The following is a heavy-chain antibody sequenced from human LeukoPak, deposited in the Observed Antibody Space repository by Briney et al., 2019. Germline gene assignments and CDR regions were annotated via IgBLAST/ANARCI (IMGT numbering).Heavy chain of an antibody. V-gene: IGHV7-4-1*02. J-gene: IGHJ2*01. Sequence: ASVKVSYKASGYTFTSYAMNWARQAPGQGLEWMGWINTNTGNPTHAQGFTGRFVFSLDTSVSTAYLQISSLKAEDTAVYYCARVNRIIIAAADHYWYFDLWGRGTLVTVSS. CDR3: ARVNRIIIAAADHYWYFDL. CDR2: INTNTGNP. D-gene: IGHD6-13*01. CDR1: GYTFTSYA.